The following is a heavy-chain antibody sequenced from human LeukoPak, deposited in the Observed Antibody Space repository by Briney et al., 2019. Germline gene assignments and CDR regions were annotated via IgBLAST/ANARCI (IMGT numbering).Heavy chain of an antibody. V-gene: IGHV5-51*01. CDR1: GYSFTSYW. CDR3: ASRKNYDILTGPRPDAFDI. D-gene: IGHD3-9*01. CDR2: IYPGDSDT. Sequence: GESLKISCKGSGYSFTSYWIGWVRQMPGKGLEWMGIIYPGDSDTRYSPSFQGQVTISADKSISTAYLQWSSLKASDTAMYYRASRKNYDILTGPRPDAFDIWGQGTMVTVSS. J-gene: IGHJ3*02.